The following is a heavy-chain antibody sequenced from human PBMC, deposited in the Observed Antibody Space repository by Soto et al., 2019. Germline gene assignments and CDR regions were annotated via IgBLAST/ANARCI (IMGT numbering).Heavy chain of an antibody. J-gene: IGHJ4*01. D-gene: IGHD1-26*01. V-gene: IGHV2-5*01. CDR1: GFLLTPSGAG. Sequence: GPTLVHPTQTVTLTCTYSGFLLTPSGAGVGWFGQPPGKALKGLALICWKDHKRYNPSLESRLTITKDTTKNHVILTLTNMEPVDTATYFCAHKYVASYYRWDFDSWGQGTMVTVSS. CDR2: ICWKDHK. CDR3: AHKYVASYYRWDFDS.